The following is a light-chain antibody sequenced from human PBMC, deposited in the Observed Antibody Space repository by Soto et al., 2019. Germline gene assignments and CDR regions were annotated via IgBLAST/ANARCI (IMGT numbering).Light chain of an antibody. CDR2: VAS. V-gene: IGKV1-5*01. Sequence: DIQMTQFPSTLSASVGDRVTITCRASQTTNTWLAWYQQKPGTAPKLLIYVASSVEGGVPSRFSASGSGTEFTLTISSLQPDDLATYYCQQYISYPYTFGQGTKVEIK. CDR3: QQYISYPYT. J-gene: IGKJ2*01. CDR1: QTTNTW.